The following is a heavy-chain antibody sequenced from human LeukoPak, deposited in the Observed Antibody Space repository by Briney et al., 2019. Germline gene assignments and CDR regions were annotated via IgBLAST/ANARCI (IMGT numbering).Heavy chain of an antibody. J-gene: IGHJ4*02. Sequence: SETLSLTCTVSGGSISSYYWSWIRQPPGKGLEWIGYIYYSGSTNYNPSLKSRVTISVDTSKNQFSLKLSSVTAADTAVYYCATRLRVDYWGQGTLVTVSS. D-gene: IGHD4-17*01. CDR2: IYYSGST. CDR1: GGSISSYY. V-gene: IGHV4-59*08. CDR3: ATRLRVDY.